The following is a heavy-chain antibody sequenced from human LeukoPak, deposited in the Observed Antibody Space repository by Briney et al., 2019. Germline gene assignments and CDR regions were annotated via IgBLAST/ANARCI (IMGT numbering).Heavy chain of an antibody. Sequence: PSETLSLSCTVSGGSITSYYWSWIRQPAGKGLEWIGRIYTSGSTSYNPSLKSRVTMSVDTSKNQLSLKVSSVTAADTAVYYCARSGGSGTYYDGTFDYWGQGTLVTASS. D-gene: IGHD1-26*01. V-gene: IGHV4-4*07. J-gene: IGHJ4*02. CDR2: IYTSGST. CDR1: GGSITSYY. CDR3: ARSGGSGTYYDGTFDY.